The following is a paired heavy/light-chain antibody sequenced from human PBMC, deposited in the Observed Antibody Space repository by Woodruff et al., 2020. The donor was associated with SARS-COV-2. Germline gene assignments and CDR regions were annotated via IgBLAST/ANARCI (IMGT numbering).Light chain of an antibody. V-gene: IGKV6D-21*02. CDR3: HQSSSLPGT. CDR2: YAS. J-gene: IGKJ1*01. CDR1: QSIGSS. Sequence: EIVLTQSPDFQSVTPKEKVTITCRASQSIGSSLHWYQQKPDQSPKLLIKYASQSISGVPSRFSGSGSGTDFTLTINSLEAEDAAAYYCHQSSSLPGTFGQGTKVEIK.
Heavy chain of an antibody. CDR3: ARSEVEIATIFGVVIINDAFDI. J-gene: IGHJ3*02. V-gene: IGHV1-2*06. CDR2: INPNSGGT. CDR1: GYTFTGYY. D-gene: IGHD3-3*01. Sequence: QVQLVQSGAEVKKPGASVKVSCKASGYTFTGYYMHWVRQAPGQGLEWMGRINPNSGGTNYAQKFQGRVTMTRDTSISTAYMELSRLRSDDTAVYYCARSEVEIATIFGVVIINDAFDIWGQGTMVTVSS.